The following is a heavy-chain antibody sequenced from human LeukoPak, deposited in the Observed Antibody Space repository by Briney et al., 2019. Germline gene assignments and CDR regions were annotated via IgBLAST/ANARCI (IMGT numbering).Heavy chain of an antibody. Sequence: PSETLSLTCTVSGGPISSSSYYWGWIRQPPGKGLEWIGSIYYSGSTYYNPSLKSRVTISVDTSKNQFSLKLSSVTAADTAVYYCASSYSSGWYDNDAFDIWGQGTMVTVSS. J-gene: IGHJ3*02. V-gene: IGHV4-39*07. D-gene: IGHD6-19*01. CDR2: IYYSGST. CDR1: GGPISSSSYY. CDR3: ASSYSSGWYDNDAFDI.